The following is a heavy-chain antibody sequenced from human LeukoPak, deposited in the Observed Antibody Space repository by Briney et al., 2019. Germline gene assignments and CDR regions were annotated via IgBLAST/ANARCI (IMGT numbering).Heavy chain of an antibody. D-gene: IGHD2-2*01. CDR3: ASDAMTSGY. J-gene: IGHJ4*02. CDR2: IYYSGST. Sequence: PSETLSLTCTVSGGSTSSSSYYWGWIRQPPGKGLEWIGSIYYSGSTYYNPSLKSRVTISVDTSKNQFSLKLSSVTAADTAVYYCASDAMTSGYWGQGTLVTVSS. CDR1: GGSTSSSSYY. V-gene: IGHV4-39*07.